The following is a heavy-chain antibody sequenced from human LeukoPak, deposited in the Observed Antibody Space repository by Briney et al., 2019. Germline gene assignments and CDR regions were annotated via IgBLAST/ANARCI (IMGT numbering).Heavy chain of an antibody. J-gene: IGHJ4*02. CDR1: GFTFSDYA. CDR2: ISDSGGST. D-gene: IGHD3-22*01. V-gene: IGHV3-23*01. Sequence: QPGGSLRLSCVASGFTFSDYAMSWVRQAPGKGLEWVSGISDSGGSTYYADSVKGRCTISRDNSKNTLYLQMNSLRAEDTAVYYCAKAPKGYYDSHDYWGQGTLVTVSS. CDR3: AKAPKGYYDSHDY.